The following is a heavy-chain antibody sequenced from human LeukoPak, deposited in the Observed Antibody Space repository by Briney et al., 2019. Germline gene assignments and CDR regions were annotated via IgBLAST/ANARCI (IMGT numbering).Heavy chain of an antibody. CDR1: GFTFSSYW. V-gene: IGHV3-74*01. J-gene: IGHJ4*02. D-gene: IGHD5-18*01. CDR2: INSDGSST. Sequence: PGGSLRLSCAASGFTFSSYWMHWVRQAPGKGLVWFSRINSDGSSTSYADSVKGRFTISRDNAKNTLYLQMNSLRAEDTAVYYRARGYSYGKYYFDYWGQGTLVTVSS. CDR3: ARGYSYGKYYFDY.